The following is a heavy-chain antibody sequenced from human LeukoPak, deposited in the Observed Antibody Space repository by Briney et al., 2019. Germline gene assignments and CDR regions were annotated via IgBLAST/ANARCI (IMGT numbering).Heavy chain of an antibody. V-gene: IGHV4-39*01. J-gene: IGHJ5*02. CDR2: IDSRRNI. Sequence: SETLSLTCTVSYESISSSSHYWGWIRRPPGQGLEWIGSIDSRRNIHSNPSLDSRDTISVDTSKNQFSLKLSSVTAADTAVYYCARTKYYFDSSDYFFFDPWGQGILVTVSS. D-gene: IGHD3-22*01. CDR1: YESISSSSHY. CDR3: ARTKYYFDSSDYFFFDP.